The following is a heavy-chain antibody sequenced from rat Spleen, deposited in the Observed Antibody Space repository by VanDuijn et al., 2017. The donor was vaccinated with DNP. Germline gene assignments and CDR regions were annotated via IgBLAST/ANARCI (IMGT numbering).Heavy chain of an antibody. Sequence: EVQLQESRPGLVKPSQSLSLTCSVTNYSITSNYWGWIRKFPGNKMEWIGHISYSGSTSYNPSLKSRISITRDTSKNQFFLQLNSVTTEDTATYFCARYGIYGGYYYIMDAWGQGASVTVSS. CDR3: ARYGIYGGYYYIMDA. CDR1: NYSITSNY. J-gene: IGHJ4*01. D-gene: IGHD1-11*01. CDR2: ISYSGST. V-gene: IGHV3-1*01.